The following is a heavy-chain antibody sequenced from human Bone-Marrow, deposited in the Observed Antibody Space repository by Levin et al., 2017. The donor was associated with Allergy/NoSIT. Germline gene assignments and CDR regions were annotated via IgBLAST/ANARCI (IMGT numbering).Heavy chain of an antibody. CDR1: GGSISSSSYY. D-gene: IGHD3-10*01. CDR3: ARHSPVITMVRGVILNWFDP. V-gene: IGHV4-39*01. J-gene: IGHJ5*02. CDR2: IYYSGST. Sequence: MASETLSLTCTVSGGSISSSSYYWGWIRQPPGTGLEWIGSIYYSGSTYYNPSLKSRVTISVDTSKNQFSLKLSSVTAADTAVYYCARHSPVITMVRGVILNWFDPWGQGTLVTVSS.